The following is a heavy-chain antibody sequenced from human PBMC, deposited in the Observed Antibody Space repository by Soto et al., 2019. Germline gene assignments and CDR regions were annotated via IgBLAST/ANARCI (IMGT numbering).Heavy chain of an antibody. CDR1: GGSFSGYY. D-gene: IGHD1-26*01. Sequence: SETLSLTCAVYGGSFSGYYWSWIRQPPGKGLEWIGEINHSGSTNYNPSLKSRVTISVDTSKNQFSLKLSSVAAADTAVYYCARGYAGATLNYYYYYGMDVWGQGTTVTVSS. CDR3: ARGYAGATLNYYYYYGMDV. J-gene: IGHJ6*02. V-gene: IGHV4-34*01. CDR2: INHSGST.